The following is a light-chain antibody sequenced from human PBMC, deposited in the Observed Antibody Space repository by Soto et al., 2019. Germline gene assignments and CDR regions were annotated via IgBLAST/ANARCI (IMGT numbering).Light chain of an antibody. CDR1: QSVSSY. CDR2: DAS. J-gene: IGKJ2*01. CDR3: QQRSNLPPYP. Sequence: EIVLTQSPATLSLSPGERATLSCRASQSVSSYLAWYQQKPGQAPRLLIYDASNRATGIPARFSGSGSGTDFTLTISSLEPEDFAVYYCQQRSNLPPYPFGQGTKLEIK. V-gene: IGKV3-11*01.